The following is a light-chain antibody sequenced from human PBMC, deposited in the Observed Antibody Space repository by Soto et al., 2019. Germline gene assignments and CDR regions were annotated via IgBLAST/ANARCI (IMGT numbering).Light chain of an antibody. J-gene: IGLJ1*01. CDR2: EGD. Sequence: QSALTQPASVSGSPGQSITISCSGTSSDVGSSNLVSWYQHHPGKAPKLIIFEGDRRPSGVSGRFSGSKPGNTASLTISGLQAEDEADYYCCSFARSSSFYAFGTGTKVTVL. CDR3: CSFARSSSFYA. CDR1: SSDVGSSNL. V-gene: IGLV2-23*01.